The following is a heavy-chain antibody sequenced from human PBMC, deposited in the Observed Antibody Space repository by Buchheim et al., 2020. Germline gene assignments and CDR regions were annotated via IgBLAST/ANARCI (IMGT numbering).Heavy chain of an antibody. J-gene: IGHJ4*02. CDR2: IYHSGIT. V-gene: IGHV4-4*02. D-gene: IGHD4-17*01. Sequence: QVQLQESGPGLVKPSGTLSLTCAVSGDSISSDNWWSWVRQPPGKGLEWIGEIYHSGITNYNPSLKSRVTMSLDKSKNQFSLKLSSVTAADTAVYYCASISFYGESNFDYWGQGTL. CDR1: GDSISSDNW. CDR3: ASISFYGESNFDY.